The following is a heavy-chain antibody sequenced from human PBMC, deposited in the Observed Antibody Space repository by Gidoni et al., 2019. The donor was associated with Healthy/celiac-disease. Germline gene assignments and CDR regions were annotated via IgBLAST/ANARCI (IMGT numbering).Heavy chain of an antibody. Sequence: QVQLQQWGAGLLKPSETLSLTCAVSAGSFRGYYWSWIRQPPGKGREWIGELNHSGSTNYNPSLKRRVTISVDTSKNQFSLKLSSVTAADTAVYYCARDGYSSGGEFDYWGQGTLVTVS. V-gene: IGHV4-34*01. CDR1: AGSFRGYY. D-gene: IGHD6-19*01. J-gene: IGHJ4*02. CDR2: LNHSGST. CDR3: ARDGYSSGGEFDY.